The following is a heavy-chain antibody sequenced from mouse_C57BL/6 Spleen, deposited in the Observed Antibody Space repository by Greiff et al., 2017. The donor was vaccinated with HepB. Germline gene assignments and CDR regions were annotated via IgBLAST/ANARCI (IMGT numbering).Heavy chain of an antibody. V-gene: IGHV14-4*01. J-gene: IGHJ2*01. CDR1: GFNIKDDY. CDR2: IDPENGDT. Sequence: EVQLQQSGAELVRPGASVKLSCTASGFNIKDDYMHWVKQRPEQGLEWIGWIDPENGDTEYASKFQGKATITADTSSNTAYLQLSSLTSEDTAVYYCTTAVRYADYWGQGTTLTVSS. CDR3: TTAVRYADY. D-gene: IGHD1-1*01.